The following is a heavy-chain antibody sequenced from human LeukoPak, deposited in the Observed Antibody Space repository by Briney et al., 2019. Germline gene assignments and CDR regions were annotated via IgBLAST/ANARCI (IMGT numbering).Heavy chain of an antibody. Sequence: SETLSLTCTVSGGSFSNYYWVWVRQSAGKQLEWIGDIYYTGNTNYNASLKSRVTISIDSSKKQFSLKLNSMTAADTAVYYCAATGCNSGWIDYWGQGTLVTVSS. CDR3: AATGCNSGWIDY. D-gene: IGHD6-19*01. V-gene: IGHV4-59*08. J-gene: IGHJ4*02. CDR2: IYYTGNT. CDR1: GGSFSNYY.